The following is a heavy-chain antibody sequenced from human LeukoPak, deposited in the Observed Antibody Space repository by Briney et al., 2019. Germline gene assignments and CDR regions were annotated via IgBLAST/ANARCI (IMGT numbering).Heavy chain of an antibody. CDR1: GGSISMTNW. CDR3: ARIPNSSSQYYYYYMDV. D-gene: IGHD6-6*01. Sequence: SETLSLTCAVSGGSISMTNWWSWVRQPPGKGLEWIGEIYHSGNTNYNPSLKSRVTISVDKSKNQFSLKLSSVTAADTAVYYCARIPNSSSQYYYYYMDVWGKGTTVTVSS. J-gene: IGHJ6*03. V-gene: IGHV4-4*02. CDR2: IYHSGNT.